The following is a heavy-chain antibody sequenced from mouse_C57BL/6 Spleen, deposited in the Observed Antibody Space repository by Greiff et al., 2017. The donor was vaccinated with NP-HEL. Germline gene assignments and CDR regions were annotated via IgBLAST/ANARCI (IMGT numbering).Heavy chain of an antibody. CDR1: GYSITSGYY. CDR3: ASPDGHYGGAMDY. J-gene: IGHJ4*01. D-gene: IGHD1-1*01. CDR2: ISYDGSN. Sequence: EVQLVESGPGLVKPSQSLSLTCSVTGYSITSGYYWNWIRQFPGNKLEWMGYISYDGSNNYNPSLKNRISITRDTSKNQFFLKLNSVTTEDTATDYCASPDGHYGGAMDYWGQGTSVTVSS. V-gene: IGHV3-6*01.